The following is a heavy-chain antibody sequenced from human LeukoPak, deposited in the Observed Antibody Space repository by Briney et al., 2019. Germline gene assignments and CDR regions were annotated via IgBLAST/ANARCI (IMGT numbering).Heavy chain of an antibody. CDR2: ISGSGGST. J-gene: IGHJ3*02. Sequence: GGSLRLSCAASGFTFSSYAMSWVRQAPGKGLEWVSAISGSGGSTYYADSVKGRFTISRDNSKNTLYLQMNSLRAEDTAVYYCAKSLVPADIDPDAFDIWGQGTMVTVSS. CDR3: AKSLVPADIDPDAFDI. D-gene: IGHD2-2*01. CDR1: GFTFSSYA. V-gene: IGHV3-23*01.